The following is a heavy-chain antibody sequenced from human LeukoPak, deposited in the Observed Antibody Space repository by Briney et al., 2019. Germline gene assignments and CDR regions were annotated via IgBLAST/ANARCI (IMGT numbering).Heavy chain of an antibody. CDR2: ISSSGSAI. Sequence: GGSLRLSCAAAGFTFSTYEMNWDRQAPGKGLEWVSYISSSGSAIYYADSVKGRFTISRDNAKSSLYLQMNSLRAEDTAIYYCAREGSITYWGQGTLVTVSS. CDR3: AREGSITY. CDR1: GFTFSTYE. J-gene: IGHJ4*02. D-gene: IGHD3-10*01. V-gene: IGHV3-48*03.